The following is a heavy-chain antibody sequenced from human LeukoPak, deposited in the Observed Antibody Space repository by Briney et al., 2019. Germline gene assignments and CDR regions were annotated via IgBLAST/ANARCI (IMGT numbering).Heavy chain of an antibody. CDR2: ISSNGGST. J-gene: IGHJ6*02. V-gene: IGHV3-64D*09. D-gene: IGHD2-21*02. CDR3: VKDNRGSAYRGGDCYSAYYYGMDV. Sequence: GRSLRLSCSASGFTFSSYAMHWVRQAPGKGLEYVSAISSNGGSTYYADSVKGRFTISRDNSKNTVYLQMSSLRAEDTAVYYCVKDNRGSAYRGGDCYSAYYYGMDVWGQGTTVTVSS. CDR1: GFTFSSYA.